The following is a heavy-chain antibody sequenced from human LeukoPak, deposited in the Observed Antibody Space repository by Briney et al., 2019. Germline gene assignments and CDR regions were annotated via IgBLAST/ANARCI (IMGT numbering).Heavy chain of an antibody. Sequence: KTSETLSLTCTVSGDSISSHNWNWIRQPPGKGLEWIGYISYSGITFYSPSLTSRVTMSVDASKRRFSLDLNSVTAADTAVYYCARTPRWAAAVGIVVWGQGTLVTVSS. D-gene: IGHD6-13*01. V-gene: IGHV4-59*11. J-gene: IGHJ4*02. CDR3: ARTPRWAAAVGIVV. CDR2: ISYSGIT. CDR1: GDSISSHN.